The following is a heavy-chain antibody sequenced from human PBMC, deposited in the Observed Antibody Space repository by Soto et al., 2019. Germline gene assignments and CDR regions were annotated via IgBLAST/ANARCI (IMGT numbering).Heavy chain of an antibody. D-gene: IGHD6-13*01. V-gene: IGHV1-18*01. J-gene: IGHJ5*02. Sequence: QVQLVQSGAEVKKPGASVKVSCKASGYSFTSYGITWVRQAPGQGLEWRGWINTYNGNTNYAQKLQGRVTMTTDTSTSTAYMGLRSLRSDDTAVYYCAREPAAGDWFDPWGQGTLVTVSS. CDR2: INTYNGNT. CDR3: AREPAAGDWFDP. CDR1: GYSFTSYG.